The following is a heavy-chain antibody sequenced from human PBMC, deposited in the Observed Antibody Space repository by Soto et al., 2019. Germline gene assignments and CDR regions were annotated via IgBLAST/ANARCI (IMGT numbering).Heavy chain of an antibody. CDR3: ASIQGDDFWSGYPKNYYYYGMDV. CDR1: GGSFRGYY. D-gene: IGHD3-3*01. J-gene: IGHJ6*02. V-gene: IGHV4-34*01. CDR2: INHSGST. Sequence: SETLSLTCAVYGGSFRGYYWSWIRQPPGKGLEWIGEINHSGSTNYNPSLKSRVTISVDTSKNQFSLKLSSVTAADTAVYYCASIQGDDFWSGYPKNYYYYGMDVWGQGTTVTVSS.